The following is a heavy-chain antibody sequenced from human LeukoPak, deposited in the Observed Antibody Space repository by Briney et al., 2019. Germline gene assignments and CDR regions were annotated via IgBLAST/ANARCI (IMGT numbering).Heavy chain of an antibody. J-gene: IGHJ4*02. Sequence: ASVKVSCKASGYTFTSYAMHWVRQAPGQRLEWMGWINAGNGNTKYSQKFQGRVTISRDTSASTAYMELRSLRSDDTAVYYCARDPGIAVAGVSDYWGQGTLVTVSS. CDR1: GYTFTSYA. V-gene: IGHV1-3*01. CDR3: ARDPGIAVAGVSDY. CDR2: INAGNGNT. D-gene: IGHD6-19*01.